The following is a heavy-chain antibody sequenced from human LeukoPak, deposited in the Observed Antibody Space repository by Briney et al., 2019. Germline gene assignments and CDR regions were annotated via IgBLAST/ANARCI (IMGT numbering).Heavy chain of an antibody. J-gene: IGHJ3*02. CDR2: ISGSGDNA. D-gene: IGHD4-17*01. Sequence: GGSLRLSCAASGFTFSTYAMNWVRQAPGKGLEWVSTISGSGDNAYFADSVKGRFTISRDNSKNTLYLQMSILRAEDTAVYYCARFQRVTTSGVAFDIWGQVTLVTVSS. CDR1: GFTFSTYA. CDR3: ARFQRVTTSGVAFDI. V-gene: IGHV3-23*01.